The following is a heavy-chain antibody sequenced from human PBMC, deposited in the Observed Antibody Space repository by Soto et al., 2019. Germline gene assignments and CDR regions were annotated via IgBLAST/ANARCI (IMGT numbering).Heavy chain of an antibody. V-gene: IGHV4-39*07. CDR3: ARRTTNCSGGSCNSEDSSDYFDY. CDR1: GGSISSSSYY. J-gene: IGHJ4*02. Sequence: SETLSLTCTVSGGSISSSSYYWSWIRQPPGKGLEWIGEINHSGSTNYNPSLKSRVTISVDTSKNQFSLKLSSVTAADTAVYYCARRTTNCSGGSCNSEDSSDYFDYWGQGTLVTVAS. CDR2: INHSGST. D-gene: IGHD2-15*01.